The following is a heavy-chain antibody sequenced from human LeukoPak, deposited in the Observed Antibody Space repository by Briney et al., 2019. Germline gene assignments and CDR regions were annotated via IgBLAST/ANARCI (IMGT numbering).Heavy chain of an antibody. CDR3: AVQLTGDILRGLD. J-gene: IGHJ4*02. Sequence: QPGGSLRLSCAASGLSFSSQAMTWVRQAPGKGLEWVSAISGSGGSTYYADSVKGRFTISRDNSKNTLYLQMNSLRAEDTAVYYCAVQLTGDILRGLDWGQGTLVTVSS. V-gene: IGHV3-23*01. CDR1: GLSFSSQA. D-gene: IGHD7-27*01. CDR2: ISGSGGST.